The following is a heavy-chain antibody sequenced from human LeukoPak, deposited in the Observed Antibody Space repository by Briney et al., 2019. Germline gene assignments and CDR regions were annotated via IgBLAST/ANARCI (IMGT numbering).Heavy chain of an antibody. CDR3: AREGSGSYKGILDV. V-gene: IGHV3-23*01. J-gene: IGHJ6*02. CDR2: ISGSGGST. Sequence: GGSLRLSCAASGFTFSSYAMSWVRQAPGKGLEWVSAISGSGGSTYYADSVKGRFTISRDNSKNTLYLQMNSLRAEDTAVYYCAREGSGSYKGILDVWGQGTTVTVSS. CDR1: GFTFSSYA. D-gene: IGHD3-10*01.